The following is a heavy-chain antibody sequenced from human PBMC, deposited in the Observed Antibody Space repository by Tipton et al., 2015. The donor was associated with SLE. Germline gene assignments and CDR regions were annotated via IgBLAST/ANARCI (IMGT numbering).Heavy chain of an antibody. J-gene: IGHJ5*02. CDR1: GGSITTVGYY. CDR3: SRGSRGHGGYPFDP. CDR2: IHYSGST. V-gene: IGHV4-39*07. D-gene: IGHD4-23*01. Sequence: TLSLTCTVSGGSITTVGYYWGWIRQPPGKGLGWIGSIHYSGSTNYNPSLKSRVTISMDTSKNQLSLKLSSVTAADTAVYYCSRGSRGHGGYPFDPWGQRTLGPVSS.